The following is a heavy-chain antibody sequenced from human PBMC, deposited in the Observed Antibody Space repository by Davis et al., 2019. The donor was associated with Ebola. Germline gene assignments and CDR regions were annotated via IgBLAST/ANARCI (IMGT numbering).Heavy chain of an antibody. D-gene: IGHD2-15*01. J-gene: IGHJ4*02. CDR3: TTVLGYCSGGSCEDY. CDR1: GFTFSSYA. CDR2: IKSKTDGGTT. Sequence: GGSLRLSCAASGFTFSSYAMSWVRQAPGKGLEWVGRIKSKTDGGTTDYAAPVKGRFTISRDDSKNTLYLQMNSLKTEGTAVYYCTTVLGYCSGGSCEDYWGQGTLVTVSS. V-gene: IGHV3-15*01.